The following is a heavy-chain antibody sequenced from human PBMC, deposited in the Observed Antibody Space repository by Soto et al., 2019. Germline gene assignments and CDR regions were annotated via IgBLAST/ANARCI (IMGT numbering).Heavy chain of an antibody. CDR1: GFTFSSHA. Sequence: EVQLVESGGGLVQPGGSLKLSCAVSGFTFSSHAMNWVRQAPGKGLEWVAYIHGTRSIIYYADSVKGRFTISRDNAKKSFEPPTGSPGDGEHALNFLSRGGPNADYDYWGQGTLVTVSS. CDR2: IHGTRSII. J-gene: IGHJ4*02. D-gene: IGHD3-16*01. CDR3: SRGGPNADYDY. V-gene: IGHV3-48*02.